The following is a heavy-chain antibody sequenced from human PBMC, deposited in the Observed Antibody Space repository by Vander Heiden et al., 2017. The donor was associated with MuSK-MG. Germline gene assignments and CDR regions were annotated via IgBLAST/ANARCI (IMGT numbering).Heavy chain of an antibody. CDR2: VHPSGVN. CDR1: GYSIDSDSY. Sequence: QVQLQESGPGLVKPSEALSLTCTVSGYSIDSDSYWTLIRQAPGKGLEWIGSVHPSGVNYYNPSLQGRVSISVDKSKNQLSLKLTSGTAADTAVYYCARGSDAYKVGNSWGQGTLVIVSS. J-gene: IGHJ5*02. D-gene: IGHD1-26*01. CDR3: ARGSDAYKVGNS. V-gene: IGHV4-38-2*02.